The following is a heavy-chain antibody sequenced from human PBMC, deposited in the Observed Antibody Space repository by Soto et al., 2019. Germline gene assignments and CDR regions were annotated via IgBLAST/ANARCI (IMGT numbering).Heavy chain of an antibody. D-gene: IGHD1-1*01. CDR2: ISYDGSNK. CDR3: ASPRLSSDGTTPIDY. Sequence: QVQLVESGGGVVQPGRSLRLSCAASGFTFSSYAMHWVRQARGKGLEWVAVISYDGSNKYYADSVKGRFTISRDNSKNTLHLQMNSLRAEDTAVYYCASPRLSSDGTTPIDYWGQGTLVTVSS. CDR1: GFTFSSYA. V-gene: IGHV3-30-3*01. J-gene: IGHJ4*02.